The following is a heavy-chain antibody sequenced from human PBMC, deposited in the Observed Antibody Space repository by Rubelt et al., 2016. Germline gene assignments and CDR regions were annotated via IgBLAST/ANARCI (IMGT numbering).Heavy chain of an antibody. J-gene: IGHJ4*02. D-gene: IGHD3-10*01. Sequence: YWMHSVKGRFPISRDNAKNSLYLQMNGLRAEDTAVYYGAGFYYGSGSYVFDYWGQGTLVTVSS. CDR3: AGFYYGSGSYVFDY. V-gene: IGHV3-7*01.